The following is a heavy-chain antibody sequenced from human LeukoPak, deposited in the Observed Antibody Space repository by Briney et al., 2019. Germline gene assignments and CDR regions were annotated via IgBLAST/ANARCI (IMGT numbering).Heavy chain of an antibody. CDR3: AKDPRGYYDSLD. J-gene: IGHJ4*02. D-gene: IGHD3-22*01. Sequence: PGGSLRLSCAASGFTFSSYAMMWVRQAPGKGLDWVSTISVSGGSPNYADSVKGRFTISRDNSKNTLFLQMNSLRAEDTALYYCAKDPRGYYDSLDWGQGTLVTVSS. V-gene: IGHV3-23*01. CDR2: ISVSGGSP. CDR1: GFTFSSYA.